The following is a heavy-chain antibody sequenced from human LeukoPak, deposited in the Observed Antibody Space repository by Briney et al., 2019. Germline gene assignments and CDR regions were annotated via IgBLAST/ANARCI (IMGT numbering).Heavy chain of an antibody. CDR1: GFTFINFA. Sequence: QPGGSLRLSCTASGFTFINFAMYWVRQAPGEGLEWVSSISGSGGSTYYADSVKDRFTISRDNSKNTLYLQMNSLRAEDTAVYYCASHWGYDILSLRVYWGQGTLVTVSS. D-gene: IGHD3-9*01. V-gene: IGHV3-23*01. J-gene: IGHJ4*02. CDR2: ISGSGGST. CDR3: ASHWGYDILSLRVY.